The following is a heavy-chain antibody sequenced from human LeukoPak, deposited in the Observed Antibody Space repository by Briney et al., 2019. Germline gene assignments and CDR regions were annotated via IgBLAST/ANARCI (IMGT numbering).Heavy chain of an antibody. Sequence: ASVKVSCKASGYTFTSYGISWVRQAPGQGLEWMGWISAYNGNTNYAQKLRGRVTMTTDTSTSTAYMELRSLRSDDTAVYYCARDRDGDPVGALFDYWGQGTLVTVSS. CDR1: GYTFTSYG. CDR2: ISAYNGNT. D-gene: IGHD4-17*01. V-gene: IGHV1-18*01. CDR3: ARDRDGDPVGALFDY. J-gene: IGHJ4*02.